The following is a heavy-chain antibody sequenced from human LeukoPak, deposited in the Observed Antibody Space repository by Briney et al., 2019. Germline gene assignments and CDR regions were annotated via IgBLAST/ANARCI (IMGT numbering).Heavy chain of an antibody. CDR2: IKSKTNGETV. V-gene: IGHV3-15*01. Sequence: PGGSLRLSCAASGFTFSGAWMSWVRQAPGKGLERVGRIKSKTNGETVDYGAPVKGRFNISRDDSKNTVFLQMNSLKTEDTAVYYCSTAYGGSGSDWGQGTLVTVSS. CDR3: STAYGGSGSD. CDR1: GFTFSGAW. J-gene: IGHJ4*02. D-gene: IGHD3-10*01.